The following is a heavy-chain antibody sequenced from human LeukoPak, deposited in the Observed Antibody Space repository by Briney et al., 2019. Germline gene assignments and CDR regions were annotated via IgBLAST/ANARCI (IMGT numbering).Heavy chain of an antibody. D-gene: IGHD3-22*01. CDR1: GFTFSSYA. Sequence: GGSLRLSCAASGFTFSSYAMSWVRQALGKGLEWVSAISGSGGSTYYADSVKGRFTISRDNSKNTLYLQMNSLRAEDTAVYYCAKSYYDSSGYYGEDYFDYWGQGTLVTVSS. J-gene: IGHJ4*02. CDR2: ISGSGGST. CDR3: AKSYYDSSGYYGEDYFDY. V-gene: IGHV3-23*01.